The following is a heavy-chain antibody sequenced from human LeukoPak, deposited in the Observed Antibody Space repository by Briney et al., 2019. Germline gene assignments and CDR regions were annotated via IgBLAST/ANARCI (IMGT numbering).Heavy chain of an antibody. CDR1: GFTFSSYS. CDR3: ARSPLGANRRYFDY. V-gene: IGHV3-21*01. J-gene: IGHJ4*02. Sequence: PGGSLRLSCAASGFTFSSYSMNWVRQAPGKGLEWVSSISSSSSYIHYADSVKGRFTISRDNAKNSLYLQMNSLRAEDTAVYYCARSPLGANRRYFDYWGQGTLVTVSS. D-gene: IGHD1-26*01. CDR2: ISSSSSYI.